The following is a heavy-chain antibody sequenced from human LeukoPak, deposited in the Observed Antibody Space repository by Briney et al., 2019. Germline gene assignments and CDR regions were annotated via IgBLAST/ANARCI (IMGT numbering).Heavy chain of an antibody. CDR1: GYTFTSYG. Sequence: GASVKVSCKASGYTFTSYGISWVRQAPGQGLEWMGWISAYNGNTNYAQKLQGRVTMTTDTSTSTASMQLRSLRSDDTAVYYCARALYSSASTGYYASWGQGPLVTVSS. CDR2: ISAYNGNT. V-gene: IGHV1-18*01. J-gene: IGHJ5*02. CDR3: ARALYSSASTGYYAS. D-gene: IGHD3-22*01.